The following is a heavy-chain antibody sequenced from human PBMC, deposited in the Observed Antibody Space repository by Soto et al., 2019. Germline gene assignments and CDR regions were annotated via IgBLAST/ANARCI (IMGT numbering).Heavy chain of an antibody. CDR1: GGSFKSGSYS. Sequence: SETLSLTCTVSGGSFKSGSYSWSWIRQPPGKGLEWIGYVYHTGRTSYNPSLKSRVSISMDTSKNQFSLNLDSVTAADTAVYFCARDFAYFDYWGHGTLVTVSS. J-gene: IGHJ4*01. CDR3: ARDFAYFDY. D-gene: IGHD3-3*01. V-gene: IGHV4-61*01. CDR2: VYHTGRT.